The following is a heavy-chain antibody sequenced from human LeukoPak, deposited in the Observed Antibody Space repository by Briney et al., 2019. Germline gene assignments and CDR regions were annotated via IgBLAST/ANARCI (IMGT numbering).Heavy chain of an antibody. J-gene: IGHJ4*02. Sequence: GASVKVSCKASGGTFSSYAISWVRQAPGQGLEWMGGIIPIFGAANYAQKFQGRVTITADESTSTAYMELSSLRSEDTAVYYCARLAVAGAIDYWGQGTLVTVSS. CDR3: ARLAVAGAIDY. V-gene: IGHV1-69*13. CDR1: GGTFSSYA. D-gene: IGHD6-19*01. CDR2: IIPIFGAA.